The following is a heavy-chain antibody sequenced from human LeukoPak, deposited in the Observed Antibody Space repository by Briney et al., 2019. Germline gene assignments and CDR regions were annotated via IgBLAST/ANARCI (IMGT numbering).Heavy chain of an antibody. CDR2: INHSGST. D-gene: IGHD1-26*01. J-gene: IGHJ5*02. CDR3: ARGYSGSYVGWFDP. Sequence: PSETLSLTCAVYGGSFSGYYWSWIRQPPGKGLEWIGEINHSGSTNYNPSLKSRVTISVDTSKNQFSLKLSSVTAADTAVYYCARGYSGSYVGWFDPWGQGTLVTVSS. CDR1: GGSFSGYY. V-gene: IGHV4-34*01.